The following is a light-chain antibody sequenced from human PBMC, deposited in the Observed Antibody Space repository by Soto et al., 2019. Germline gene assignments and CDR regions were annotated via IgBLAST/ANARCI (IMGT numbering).Light chain of an antibody. V-gene: IGLV2-23*01. CDR3: CSYAGNTTYV. CDR2: EGT. CDR1: SSDVGNYNL. Sequence: QSVLAQPASVSGSPGQSITIPCTGTSSDVGNYNLVSWYQQHPGKAPKLLIYEGTRRPSGVSNRFSGSKSGNTASLTISGLQAEDEADYYCCSYAGNTTYVFGTGTKVTVL. J-gene: IGLJ1*01.